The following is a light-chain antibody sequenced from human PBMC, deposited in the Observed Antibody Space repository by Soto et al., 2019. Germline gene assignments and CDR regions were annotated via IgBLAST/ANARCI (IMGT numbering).Light chain of an antibody. V-gene: IGKV1-5*03. CDR2: KAS. CDR3: QQFHSYSYT. J-gene: IGKJ2*01. CDR1: ESISSW. Sequence: DIQMTQSPSTLSASVGDRVTITCRASESISSWLAWYQQKPGKAPKVLIYKASILESGVPSRFSGSGSGTDFILTISSLEPDDFATYYCQQFHSYSYTFGQGTKLEI.